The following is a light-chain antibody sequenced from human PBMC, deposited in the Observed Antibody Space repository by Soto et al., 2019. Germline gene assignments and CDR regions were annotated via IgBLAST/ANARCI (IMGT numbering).Light chain of an antibody. CDR1: QSVSSSY. CDR3: QQYGNSRFT. Sequence: EIVLTQSPGTLSLSPGERATLSCRATQSVSSSYLAWYQQKPGQAPRLLIYGAFSRATGIPDWFSGSWSGRDFTLTTTRLAPEDFAVYDCQQYGNSRFTFGPGTKVDIK. J-gene: IGKJ3*01. V-gene: IGKV3-20*01. CDR2: GAF.